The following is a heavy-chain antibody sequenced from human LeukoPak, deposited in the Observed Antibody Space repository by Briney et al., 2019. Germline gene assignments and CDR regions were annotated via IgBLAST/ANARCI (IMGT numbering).Heavy chain of an antibody. D-gene: IGHD3-10*02. Sequence: GGSLRLSCEASGFTFNTYSMNWARQAPGKGLEWVSSIDSSGGYVFYADSVKGRFIISRDNAKNSLYLQMNSLRAEDTAVYYCAELGITMIGGVWGKGTTVTISS. V-gene: IGHV3-21*01. J-gene: IGHJ6*04. CDR3: AELGITMIGGV. CDR2: IDSSGGYV. CDR1: GFTFNTYS.